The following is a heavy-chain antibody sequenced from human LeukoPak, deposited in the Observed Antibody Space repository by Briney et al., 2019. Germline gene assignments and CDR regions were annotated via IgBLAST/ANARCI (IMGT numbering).Heavy chain of an antibody. CDR3: ARGPRRFVVTHLGFDY. CDR2: INHSGST. D-gene: IGHD2-21*01. Sequence: SETLSLTCAVYGGSFSSYYWSWIRQPPGKGLEWIGEINHSGSTNYNPSLKSRVTISVDTSKNQFSLKLSSVTAADTAVYYCARGPRRFVVTHLGFDYWGQGTLVTVSS. CDR1: GGSFSSYY. J-gene: IGHJ4*02. V-gene: IGHV4-34*01.